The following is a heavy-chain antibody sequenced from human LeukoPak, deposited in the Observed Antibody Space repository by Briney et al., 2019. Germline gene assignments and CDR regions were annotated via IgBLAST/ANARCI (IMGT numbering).Heavy chain of an antibody. Sequence: SETLSLTCTVSGGSISSYYWSWIRQPAGKGLEWIGRIYTSGSTNYNPSLKSRVTMSVDTSKNQFSLKLSSVTAADTAVYYCAREVGVDSSWYSNYYYYMDVWGKGTTVTVSS. D-gene: IGHD6-13*01. CDR1: GGSISSYY. CDR2: IYTSGST. CDR3: AREVGVDSSWYSNYYYYMDV. V-gene: IGHV4-4*07. J-gene: IGHJ6*03.